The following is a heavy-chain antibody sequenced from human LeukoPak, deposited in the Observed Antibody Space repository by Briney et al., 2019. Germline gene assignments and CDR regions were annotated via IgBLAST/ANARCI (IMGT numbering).Heavy chain of an antibody. V-gene: IGHV1-69*06. CDR3: ARDEIIYGTSFDY. D-gene: IGHD2/OR15-2a*01. J-gene: IGHJ4*02. Sequence: ASVKVSCKASGGTFSSYAISWVRQAPGQGLEWMGRIIPIFGTANYAQKFQGRVTNTADKSTSTAYMELSSLRSEDTAVYYCARDEIIYGTSFDYWGQGTLVTVSS. CDR2: IIPIFGTA. CDR1: GGTFSSYA.